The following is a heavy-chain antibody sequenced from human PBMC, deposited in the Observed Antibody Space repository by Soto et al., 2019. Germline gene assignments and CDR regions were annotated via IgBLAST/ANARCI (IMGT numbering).Heavy chain of an antibody. J-gene: IGHJ6*02. V-gene: IGHV1-69*13. CDR1: GGTFSSYA. CDR3: ARDPGYSYGHPPHRGMDV. Sequence: ASVKVSCKISGGTFSSYAINWVRQAPGQGLEWMGGIIPISATTNYAQKFQGRATITADESTFTSYMELRSLISEDTALYYCARDPGYSYGHPPHRGMDVWGQGTTVTVSS. CDR2: IIPISATT. D-gene: IGHD5-18*01.